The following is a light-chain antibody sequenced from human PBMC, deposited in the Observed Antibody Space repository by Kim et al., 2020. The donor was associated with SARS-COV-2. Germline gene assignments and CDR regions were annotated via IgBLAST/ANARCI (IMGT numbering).Light chain of an antibody. CDR3: HKYDNLPLT. CDR1: QDISKY. J-gene: IGKJ4*01. V-gene: IGKV1-33*01. CDR2: DAS. Sequence: DIQMTQSPSSLSASVGDRVTITCQASQDISKYLNWYQQKPGKAPKLLIYDASNLETGVPSRFSGSGSGTDFTFTISSLQPEDIATYYQHKYDNLPLTFGGGTKVEIK.